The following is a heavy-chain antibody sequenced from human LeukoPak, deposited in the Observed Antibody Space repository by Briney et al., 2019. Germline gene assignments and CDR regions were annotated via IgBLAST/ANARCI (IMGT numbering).Heavy chain of an antibody. V-gene: IGHV3-23*01. D-gene: IGHD3-3*01. Sequence: PGGSLRLSRAASGFTFSSYAMSWVRQAPGKGLEWVSAISGSGGSTYYADSVKGRFTISRDNSKNTLYLQMNSLRAEDTAVYYCAKERDSYYDFWSGYSANDYWGQGTLVTVSS. CDR2: ISGSGGST. CDR1: GFTFSSYA. J-gene: IGHJ4*02. CDR3: AKERDSYYDFWSGYSANDY.